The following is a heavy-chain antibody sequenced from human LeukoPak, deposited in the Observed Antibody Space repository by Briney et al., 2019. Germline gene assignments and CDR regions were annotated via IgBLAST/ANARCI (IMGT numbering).Heavy chain of an antibody. CDR2: IYYSGST. V-gene: IGHV4-59*01. CDR3: AREGYSSGWYKMDV. J-gene: IGHJ6*02. Sequence: SETLSLTCTVSGGSISTYYWSWIRQPPGEGLEWIGYIYYSGSTNYNPSFKSRVTISLDTSKNQFSLKLSSVTAADTAVYYCAREGYSSGWYKMDVWGQGTTVTVSS. D-gene: IGHD6-19*01. CDR1: GGSISTYY.